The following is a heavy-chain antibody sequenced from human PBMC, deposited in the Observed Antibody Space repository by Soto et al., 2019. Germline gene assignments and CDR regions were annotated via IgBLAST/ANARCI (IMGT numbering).Heavy chain of an antibody. Sequence: PSETLSLTCAVSGGSISSTNLWSWIRQPPGKGLEWIGYIYYSGSTLYNPSLKSRVTISVDKSKNQFSLKLSSVTAADTAVYYCARDQLEGNWFDPWGQGTLVTVSS. J-gene: IGHJ5*02. V-gene: IGHV4-61*05. CDR3: ARDQLEGNWFDP. CDR1: GGSISSTNL. CDR2: IYYSGST. D-gene: IGHD1-1*01.